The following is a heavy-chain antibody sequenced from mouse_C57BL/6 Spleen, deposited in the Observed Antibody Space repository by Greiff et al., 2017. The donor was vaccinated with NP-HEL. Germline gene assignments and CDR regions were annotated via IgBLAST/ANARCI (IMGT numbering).Heavy chain of an antibody. CDR1: GYSITSGYY. CDR2: ISYDGSN. J-gene: IGHJ3*01. V-gene: IGHV3-6*01. CDR3: ASGGRKGAWFAY. Sequence: VQLQQSGPGLVKPSQSLSLTCSVTGYSITSGYYWNWIRQFPGNKLEWMGYISYDGSNNYNPSLKNRISITRDTSKNQFFLKLNSVTTEDTATYYCASGGRKGAWFAYWGQGTLVTVSA.